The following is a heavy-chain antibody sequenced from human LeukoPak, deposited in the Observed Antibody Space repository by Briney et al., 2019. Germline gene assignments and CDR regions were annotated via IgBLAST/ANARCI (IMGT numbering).Heavy chain of an antibody. CDR1: GFTFGDDA. J-gene: IGHJ4*02. D-gene: IGHD6-19*01. CDR3: TRRVGNSGWYYFGY. Sequence: PGRSLRLSCITSGFTFGDDAMSWVRQAPGKGLEWVGFIRSKAYGGTTEYAASVKGRFTISRDDSKSIAYLQMNSLKTEDTAVYYCTRRVGNSGWYYFGYWGQGTLVTVSS. V-gene: IGHV3-49*04. CDR2: IRSKAYGGTT.